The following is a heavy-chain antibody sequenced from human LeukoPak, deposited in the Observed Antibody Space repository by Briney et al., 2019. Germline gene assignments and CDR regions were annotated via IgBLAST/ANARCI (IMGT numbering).Heavy chain of an antibody. CDR1: GFTFDDYA. CDR2: ISWNSGSI. D-gene: IGHD5-18*01. CDR3: AKSPTPGYSYVTAVDY. V-gene: IGHV3-9*01. Sequence: PGGSLRLSCAASGFTFDDYAMHWVRQAPGKGLEWVSGISWNSGSIGYADSVRGRFTISRDNAKNSLYLQMNSLRAEDTALYYCAKSPTPGYSYVTAVDYWGQGTLVTVSS. J-gene: IGHJ4*02.